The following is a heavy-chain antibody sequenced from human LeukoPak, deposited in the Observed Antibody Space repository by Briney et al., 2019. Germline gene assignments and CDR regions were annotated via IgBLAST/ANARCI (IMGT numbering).Heavy chain of an antibody. V-gene: IGHV1-2*02. CDR2: INPNSGGT. J-gene: IGHJ4*02. CDR3: ARGYDSSGYYVDYFDY. CDR1: GYTFTGYY. Sequence: GASVKVSCKASGYTFTGYYMHWVRQAPGQGLEWMGWINPNSGGTNYAQKFQGRVTMTRDTSISTAYMELSRLRSDDTAVYYCARGYDSSGYYVDYFDYWGQGTLVTVSS. D-gene: IGHD3-22*01.